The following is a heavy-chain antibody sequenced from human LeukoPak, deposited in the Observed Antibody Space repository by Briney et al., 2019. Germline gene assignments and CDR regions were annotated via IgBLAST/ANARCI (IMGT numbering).Heavy chain of an antibody. Sequence: GGSLRLSCAASGFTFSSLDMHWVRQAPGKGLEWVAVISYDGSNKYYADSVKGRFTISRDNSKNTLYLQMNSLRAEDTAVYYCAKRGEVTTPAHYFDSWGQGTLVTVSS. CDR1: GFTFSSLD. CDR3: AKRGEVTTPAHYFDS. V-gene: IGHV3-30*18. CDR2: ISYDGSNK. J-gene: IGHJ4*02. D-gene: IGHD2-15*01.